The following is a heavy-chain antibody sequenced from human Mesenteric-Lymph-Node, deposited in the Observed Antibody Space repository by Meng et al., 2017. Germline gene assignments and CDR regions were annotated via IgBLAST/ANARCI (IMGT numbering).Heavy chain of an antibody. CDR1: GGSFSGYY. V-gene: IGHV4-34*01. CDR3: ATRGRYCTNGVCYSYYFDY. D-gene: IGHD2-8*01. Sequence: VPARPWGAGIFVPSETLSLPCPFYGGSFSGYYRSWLRQPPGKGLEWIGEINHSGSTNYNPSLKSRVTISVDTSKNQFSLKLSSVTAADTAVYYCATRGRYCTNGVCYSYYFDYWGQGTLVTVSS. CDR2: INHSGST. J-gene: IGHJ4*02.